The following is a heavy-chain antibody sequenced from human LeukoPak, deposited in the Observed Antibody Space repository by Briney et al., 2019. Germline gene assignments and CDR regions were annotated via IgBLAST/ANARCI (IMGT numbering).Heavy chain of an antibody. CDR1: GGSISSSSYY. V-gene: IGHV4-39*07. CDR3: ARDAGASDY. J-gene: IGHJ4*02. CDR2: IYYSGST. Sequence: SETLSLTCTVSGGSISSSSYYWGWIRQPPGKGLEWIGSIYYSGSTYYNPSLKSRVTISVDTSKNQFSLKLSSVTAADTAVYYCARDAGASDYWGQGTLVTVSS. D-gene: IGHD3-10*01.